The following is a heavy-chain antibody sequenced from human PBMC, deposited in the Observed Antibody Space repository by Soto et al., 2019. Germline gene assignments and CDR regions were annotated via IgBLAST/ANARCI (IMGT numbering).Heavy chain of an antibody. J-gene: IGHJ6*02. V-gene: IGHV4-4*07. CDR2: IYTSGST. Sequence: PSETLSLTCTVSGGSISSYYWSWIRQPAGKGLEWIGRIYTSGSTNYNPSLKSRVTMSVDTSKNQFSLKLSSVTAADTAVYYCARDESPDSSGAYYYYGMDVWGQGTTVTVSS. D-gene: IGHD3-22*01. CDR3: ARDESPDSSGAYYYYGMDV. CDR1: GGSISSYY.